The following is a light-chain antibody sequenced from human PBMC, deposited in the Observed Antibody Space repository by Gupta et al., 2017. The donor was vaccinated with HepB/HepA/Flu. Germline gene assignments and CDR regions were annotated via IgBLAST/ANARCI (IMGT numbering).Light chain of an antibody. V-gene: IGKV3-20*01. Sequence: DIVLTQSPGTMSLSPGERATLSCRASQSVSTSYLVWYQQTPGQAPRLLISGAFSRATGIPDRFGGSGSGTDFTLTISRLEPEDFAVYYCQQYGSSPFTFGPGTKVDFK. CDR3: QQYGSSPFT. J-gene: IGKJ3*01. CDR2: GAF. CDR1: QSVSTSY.